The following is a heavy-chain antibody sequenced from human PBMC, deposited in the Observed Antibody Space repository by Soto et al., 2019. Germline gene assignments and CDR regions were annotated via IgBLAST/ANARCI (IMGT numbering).Heavy chain of an antibody. CDR2: INHSGST. Sequence: PSETLSLTCAVYGGSFSGYYWSWIRQPPGKGLEWIGEINHSGSTNYDPSLKSRVTISVDTSKNQFSLKLSSVTAADTAVYYCARLPGIAAAGNPTNWFDPWGQGTLVTVS. V-gene: IGHV4-34*01. D-gene: IGHD6-13*01. CDR3: ARLPGIAAAGNPTNWFDP. CDR1: GGSFSGYY. J-gene: IGHJ5*02.